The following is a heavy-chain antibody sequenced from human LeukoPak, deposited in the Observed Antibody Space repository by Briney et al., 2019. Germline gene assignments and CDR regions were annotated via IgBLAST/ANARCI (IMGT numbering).Heavy chain of an antibody. V-gene: IGHV3-30*02. J-gene: IGHJ4*02. CDR1: GFTFSSYG. CDR2: IRYDGSNK. CDR3: ARDRPADY. Sequence: TGGSLRLPCAASGFTFSSYGMHWVRQAPGKGLEWVAFIRYDGSNKYYADSVKGRFTISRDNAKNSLYLQMNSLRAEDTAVYYCARDRPADYWGQGTLVTVSS.